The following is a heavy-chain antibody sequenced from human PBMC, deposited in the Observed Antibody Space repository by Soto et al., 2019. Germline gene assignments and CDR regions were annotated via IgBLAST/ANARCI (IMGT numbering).Heavy chain of an antibody. D-gene: IGHD3-10*01. Sequence: QVQLQESGPGLVKPSQTLSLTCTVSGGSISSGGYYWSWIRQHPGKGLEWIGYLYYSGSTYYNPSLTSRVTISVDTSKNQFSLKLSSVTAADTAVYYCAREGSDTNSWFDPWGQGTLVTVSS. CDR2: LYYSGST. J-gene: IGHJ5*02. CDR3: AREGSDTNSWFDP. CDR1: GGSISSGGYY. V-gene: IGHV4-31*03.